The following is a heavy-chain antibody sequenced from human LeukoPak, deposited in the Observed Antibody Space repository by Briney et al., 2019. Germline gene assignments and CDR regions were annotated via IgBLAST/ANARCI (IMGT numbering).Heavy chain of an antibody. CDR3: ARDITMVRGVLDY. Sequence: GRSLRLSCAASGFTFSSYAMHWVRQAPGKGLEWVAVISCDGSNKYYADSVKGRFTISRDNSKNTLYLQMNSLRAEDTAVYYCARDITMVRGVLDYWGQGTLVTVSS. D-gene: IGHD3-10*01. V-gene: IGHV3-30*04. CDR2: ISCDGSNK. J-gene: IGHJ4*02. CDR1: GFTFSSYA.